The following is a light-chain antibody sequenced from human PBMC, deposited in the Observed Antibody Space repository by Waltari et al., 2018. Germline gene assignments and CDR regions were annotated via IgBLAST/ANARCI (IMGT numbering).Light chain of an antibody. CDR2: DVN. V-gene: IGLV2-14*03. CDR3: GSYTTRATHV. Sequence: QSALTQPASVSGSPGPSITISCTGTRSDVGGYHYVSWYQHHPGPTPNLIIFDVNPRPSGVSHRFSGSKSGNTASLTISGLQAEDEADYYCGSYTTRATHVFGIGTKVTVL. CDR1: RSDVGGYHY. J-gene: IGLJ1*01.